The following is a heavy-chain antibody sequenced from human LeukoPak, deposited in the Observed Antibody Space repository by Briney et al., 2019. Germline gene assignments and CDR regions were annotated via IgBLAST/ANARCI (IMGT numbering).Heavy chain of an antibody. D-gene: IGHD6-19*01. CDR2: MNPNSGHT. Sequence: ASVKVSCKASGYIFTSYDINWVRQATGQGLEWMGWMNPNSGHTGSAQKFQGRVTITRDTSISTAYMELSSLRSEDTAVYYCARNVAGTGDFDYWGQGTLVTVSS. V-gene: IGHV1-8*03. CDR1: GYIFTSYD. CDR3: ARNVAGTGDFDY. J-gene: IGHJ4*02.